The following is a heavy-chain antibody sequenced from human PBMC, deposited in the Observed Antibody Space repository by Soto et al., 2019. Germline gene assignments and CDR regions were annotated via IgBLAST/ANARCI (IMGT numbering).Heavy chain of an antibody. CDR1: GFTVSNSY. CDR3: ARVQTEITPYYFDH. V-gene: IGHV3-53*01. Sequence: EVQLVESGGGLIQPGGSLRLSCAASGFTVSNSYMSWLRQAPGKGLEWVSIIYSGGSAFYADSVKGRFTISRNSPKSTLFLQMNSLRAEDTAVYFCARVQTEITPYYFDHWGQGTLVTVSS. CDR2: IYSGGSA. J-gene: IGHJ4*01. D-gene: IGHD1-20*01.